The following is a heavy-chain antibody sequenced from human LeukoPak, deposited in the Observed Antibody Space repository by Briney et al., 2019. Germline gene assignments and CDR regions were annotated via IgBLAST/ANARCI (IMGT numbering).Heavy chain of an antibody. CDR3: ARDGPYYYDSSGFDY. CDR1: GGTFSSYA. CDR2: IIPIFGTA. J-gene: IGHJ4*02. D-gene: IGHD3-22*01. V-gene: IGHV1-69*05. Sequence: SVKVSCKASGGTFSSYAISWVRQAPGQGLGWMGRIIPIFGTANYAQKFQGRVTITTDESTSTAYMELSSLRSEDTAVYYCARDGPYYYDSSGFDYWGQGTLVTVSS.